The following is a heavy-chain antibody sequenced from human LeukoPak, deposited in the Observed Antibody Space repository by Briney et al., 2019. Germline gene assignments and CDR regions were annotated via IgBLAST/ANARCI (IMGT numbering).Heavy chain of an antibody. D-gene: IGHD1-26*01. CDR1: GYTFTGYY. Sequence: ASVKVSCTASGYTFTGYYMHWVRQAPGQGLEWMGWINSNSGGTNYAQKFQGRVTMTRDTSISTAYMELSRLRSDDTAVYYCARDGKWELPVLDWGQGTLVTVSS. CDR3: ARDGKWELPVLD. V-gene: IGHV1-2*02. CDR2: INSNSGGT. J-gene: IGHJ4*02.